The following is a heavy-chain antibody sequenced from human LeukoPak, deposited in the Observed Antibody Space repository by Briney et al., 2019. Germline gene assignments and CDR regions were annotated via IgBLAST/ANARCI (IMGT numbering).Heavy chain of an antibody. CDR3: ARRGGCISTSCNLDY. CDR1: GYTFTSYY. CDR2: INPNGGGT. J-gene: IGHJ4*02. V-gene: IGHV1-46*03. Sequence: ASVKVSCKTSGYTFTSYYMHWMRQAPGQGFEWVGMINPNGGGTSSAQKFRGRVTLTRDTSTSTVYMDLSSLRSEDTAIYYCARRGGCISTSCNLDYWGQGTLVTVSS. D-gene: IGHD2-2*01.